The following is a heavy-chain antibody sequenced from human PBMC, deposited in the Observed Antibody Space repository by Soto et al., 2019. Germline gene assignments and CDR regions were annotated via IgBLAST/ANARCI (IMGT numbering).Heavy chain of an antibody. V-gene: IGHV3-33*01. CDR3: ARSLGGEDIPYMDV. CDR1: GFTFSSYG. CDR2: IWYDGSNK. Sequence: QVQLVESGGGVVQPGRSLRLSCAASGFTFSSYGMHWVRQAPGKGLEWVAVIWYDGSNKYYADSVKGRFTISRDNSKNTVYLQMNSLSAEDTAVYYCARSLGGEDIPYMDVWGRGTTVTVSS. J-gene: IGHJ6*03. D-gene: IGHD2-15*01.